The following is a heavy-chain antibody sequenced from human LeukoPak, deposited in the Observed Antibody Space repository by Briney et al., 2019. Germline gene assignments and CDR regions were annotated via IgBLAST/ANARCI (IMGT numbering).Heavy chain of an antibody. CDR1: GGTFSSYA. V-gene: IGHV1-69*06. CDR3: ARDRYYDSSGTAYYYMDV. D-gene: IGHD3-22*01. CDR2: IIPIFGTA. Sequence: GASVKVSCKASGGTFSSYAISWVRQAPGRGLEWMGGIIPIFGTANYAQKFQGRVTITADKSTSTAYMELSSLRSEDTAVYYCARDRYYDSSGTAYYYMDVWGKGTTVTVSS. J-gene: IGHJ6*03.